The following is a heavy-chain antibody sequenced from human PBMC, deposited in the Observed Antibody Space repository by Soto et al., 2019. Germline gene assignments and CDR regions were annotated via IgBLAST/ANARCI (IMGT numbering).Heavy chain of an antibody. Sequence: ESGPTLVNPTQTLTLTCTFSGFSLSTSGVGVGWIRQPPGKALEWLALIYWDDDKRYSPSLKSRLTITKDTSKNQVVLTMTNMDPVDTATYYCAHRPLVVRYFDWPYFDYWGQGTLVTVSS. D-gene: IGHD3-9*01. CDR3: AHRPLVVRYFDWPYFDY. CDR2: IYWDDDK. V-gene: IGHV2-5*02. CDR1: GFSLSTSGVG. J-gene: IGHJ4*02.